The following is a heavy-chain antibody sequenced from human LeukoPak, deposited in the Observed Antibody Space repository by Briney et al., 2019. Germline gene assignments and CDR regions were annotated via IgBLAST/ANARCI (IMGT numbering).Heavy chain of an antibody. CDR1: GDSISSYY. Sequence: PSETLSLTCTVSGDSISSYYWSWIRQPPGKGLEWIGYISNNGNINHNPSLKSRVTISVDTSKNQFSLKLSSVTAADMAVYYCARYRHHNWFDPWGQGTLVTVSS. CDR2: ISNNGNI. J-gene: IGHJ5*02. CDR3: ARYRHHNWFDP. V-gene: IGHV4-59*08.